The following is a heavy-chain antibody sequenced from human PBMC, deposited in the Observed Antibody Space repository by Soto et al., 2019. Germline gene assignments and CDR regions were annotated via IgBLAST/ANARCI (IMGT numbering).Heavy chain of an antibody. Sequence: QVQLVEFGGGVVQPGRSLRLSCAASGFSLSNYGMHWVRQAPGKGLEWVAVISYHGRDEYYADSVKGRFTISRDTSKNTLYLQMNTLRPEDTAVYYCVKDHLMNTVTTGGYWGQGTLVTVSS. V-gene: IGHV3-30*18. CDR3: VKDHLMNTVTTGGY. J-gene: IGHJ4*02. CDR2: ISYHGRDE. D-gene: IGHD4-17*01. CDR1: GFSLSNYG.